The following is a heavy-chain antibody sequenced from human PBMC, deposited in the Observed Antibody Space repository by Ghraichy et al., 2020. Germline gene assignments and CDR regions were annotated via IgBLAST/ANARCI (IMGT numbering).Heavy chain of an antibody. CDR2: ISFSSSYI. CDR3: ARDGGQMGY. CDR1: GFTFSSYS. Sequence: LSLTCAASGFTFSSYSMNWVRQAPGKGLEWVSSISFSSSYIYYADSVKGRFTISRDNAKNSLYLQMNSLRAEDTAVYYCARDGGQMGYWGQGTLVTVSS. J-gene: IGHJ4*02. D-gene: IGHD3-16*01. V-gene: IGHV3-21*01.